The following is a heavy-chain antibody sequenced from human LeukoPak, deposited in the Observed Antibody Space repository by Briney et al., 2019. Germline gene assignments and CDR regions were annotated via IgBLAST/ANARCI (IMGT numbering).Heavy chain of an antibody. J-gene: IGHJ2*01. V-gene: IGHV3-74*01. CDR1: GVTISSYW. CDR2: NNYRGTIT. CDR3: ARESTENRASGSCDGFDL. D-gene: IGHD1-26*01. Sequence: GGSLRLFCAASGVTISSYWMHWVRQAPGKGLVWVSENNYRGTITSYVDSVKGRFTISRDIAKNTLYLQMNSLSADDTAVYYRARESTENRASGSCDGFDLWGRGTLVTVSS.